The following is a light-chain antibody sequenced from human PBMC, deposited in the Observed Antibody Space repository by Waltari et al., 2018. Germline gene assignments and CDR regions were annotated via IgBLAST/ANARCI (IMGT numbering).Light chain of an antibody. CDR3: QQYDGSVVT. CDR2: GAS. J-gene: IGKJ4*01. CDR1: QTITGSW. Sequence: EIVLTQSPGTLSVSPGERVTVSCRASQTITGSWLTWYHQKPGQAPRLLIYGASNSAPGSPDRFSGSGSGTDFTLTISRLEPEDSAVYYCQQYDGSVVTFGGGTKVEIK. V-gene: IGKV3-20*01.